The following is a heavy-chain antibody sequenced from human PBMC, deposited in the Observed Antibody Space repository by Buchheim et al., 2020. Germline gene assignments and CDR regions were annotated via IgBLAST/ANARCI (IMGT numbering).Heavy chain of an antibody. J-gene: IGHJ4*02. CDR2: ISYSGST. CDR3: ARHPDPINDYIQYFDY. V-gene: IGHV4-39*01. D-gene: IGHD4-11*01. CDR1: GDSISSNIYY. Sequence: QLQLQESGPGLVKPSETLSLTCTVSGDSISSNIYYWAWIRQPPGKGLGWIGSISYSGSTYFNPSLKSRVTMSVDTSKNQFSLKLSSVTAADTAVYYCARHPDPINDYIQYFDYWGQGTL.